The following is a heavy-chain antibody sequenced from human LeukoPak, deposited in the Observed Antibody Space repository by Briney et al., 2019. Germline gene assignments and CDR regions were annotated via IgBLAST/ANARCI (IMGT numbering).Heavy chain of an antibody. CDR1: GGPFSGYY. Sequence: PSETLSLTCAVYGGPFSGYYWSWIRQPPGKRLEWIGEINHSGSTNYNPSLKSRVTILVDTSKNQFSLKLSSVTAADTAVYYCASGLLGRVIPPDFDYWGQGTLVTVSS. J-gene: IGHJ4*02. D-gene: IGHD3-16*02. CDR2: INHSGST. V-gene: IGHV4-34*01. CDR3: ASGLLGRVIPPDFDY.